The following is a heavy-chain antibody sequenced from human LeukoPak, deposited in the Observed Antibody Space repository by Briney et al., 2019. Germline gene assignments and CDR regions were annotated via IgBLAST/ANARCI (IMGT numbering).Heavy chain of an antibody. V-gene: IGHV1-2*02. J-gene: IGHJ3*02. Sequence: ASVKVSCKASGYTFTGYYMHWVRQAPGRGLEWMGWINPNSGGTNYAQRFQGRVTMTRGTSISTAYMELSRLRSDDTAVYYCARVRGIAVAPDAFDIWGQGTMVTVSS. D-gene: IGHD6-19*01. CDR1: GYTFTGYY. CDR3: ARVRGIAVAPDAFDI. CDR2: INPNSGGT.